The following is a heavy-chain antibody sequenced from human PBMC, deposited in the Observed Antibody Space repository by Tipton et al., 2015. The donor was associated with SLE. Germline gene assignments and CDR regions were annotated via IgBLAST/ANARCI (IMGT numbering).Heavy chain of an antibody. CDR2: IKEDGSDK. Sequence: GSLRLSCAASGFRFRSDWMSWVRQTPGKGLEWVANIKEDGSDKYYVDSVKGRFTISRDNAKNSLWLQMNSLRVEDTAVYYCARDAGGLEDYMDVWGKGTTVTVSS. V-gene: IGHV3-7*01. D-gene: IGHD3-16*01. CDR1: GFRFRSDW. CDR3: ARDAGGLEDYMDV. J-gene: IGHJ6*03.